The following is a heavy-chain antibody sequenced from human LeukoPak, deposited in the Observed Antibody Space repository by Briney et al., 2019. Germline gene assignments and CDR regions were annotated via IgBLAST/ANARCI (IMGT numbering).Heavy chain of an antibody. CDR1: GYTLTELS. CDR2: FDPEDGET. V-gene: IGHV1-24*01. D-gene: IGHD4-11*01. J-gene: IGHJ4*02. CDR3: ATGGYSNYVAHYYFDY. Sequence: GASVKVSCKVSGYTLTELSMHWVRQAPGKGLEWMGGFDPEDGETIYAQKFQGRVTMTEDTSTDTAYMELSSLRSEDTAVYYCATGGYSNYVAHYYFDYWGQGTLVTVSS.